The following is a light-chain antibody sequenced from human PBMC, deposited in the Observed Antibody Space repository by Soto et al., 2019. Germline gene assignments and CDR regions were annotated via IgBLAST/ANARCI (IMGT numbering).Light chain of an antibody. J-gene: IGLJ1*01. CDR3: AAWDDSLTGLNV. V-gene: IGLV1-44*01. Sequence: QLVMSQPPSASGTPGQRVAMSCSGSSSNIGRNTVNWYQQLPGTAPKLLIYDNNRRPSGVPDRFSGSKSGTSASLAISGLQSEDEADYYCAAWDDSLTGLNVFGTGTKLTVL. CDR2: DNN. CDR1: SSNIGRNT.